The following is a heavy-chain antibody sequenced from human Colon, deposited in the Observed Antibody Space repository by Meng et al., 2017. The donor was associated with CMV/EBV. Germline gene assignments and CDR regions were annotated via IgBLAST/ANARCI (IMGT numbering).Heavy chain of an antibody. CDR2: IITMSDTV. V-gene: IGHV1-69*08. CDR3: ARAPDEYGGWFDP. CDR1: TFGSYT. J-gene: IGHJ5*02. D-gene: IGHD3-16*01. Sequence: TFGSYTINGIQHAPQPGLGWLRKIITMSDTVDYSQNLQDRVTITAEKSTTTVYMELSSLKSDDTTIYYCARAPDEYGGWFDPWGQGTLVTVSS.